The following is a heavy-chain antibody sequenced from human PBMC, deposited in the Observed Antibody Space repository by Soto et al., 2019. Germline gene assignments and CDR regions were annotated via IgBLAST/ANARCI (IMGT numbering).Heavy chain of an antibody. CDR2: IDPSDSYT. J-gene: IGHJ6*02. V-gene: IGHV5-10-1*01. CDR3: ARLRAAQPRSSYYGMEV. D-gene: IGHD6-6*01. CDR1: GYSFTSYW. Sequence: GESLKISCKGSGYSFTSYWISWVRQMPGKGLEWMGRIDPSDSYTNYSPSFQGHVTISADKSISTAYLQWSSLKASDTAIYYCARLRAAQPRSSYYGMEVWGQGPTV.